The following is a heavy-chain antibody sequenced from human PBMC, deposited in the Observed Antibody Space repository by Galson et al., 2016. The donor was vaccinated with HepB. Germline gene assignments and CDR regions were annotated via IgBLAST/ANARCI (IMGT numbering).Heavy chain of an antibody. D-gene: IGHD4-23*01. V-gene: IGHV3-74*01. Sequence: SLRLSCAASGFTFSSYWMSWVRQAPGKGLVWVSHITIDGSTTTYADSVKGRFTISRDNAKNTLYLQMNSLRAEDRAVYYCARDLWRGGRIDYWGQGTLVTVSS. J-gene: IGHJ4*02. CDR2: ITIDGSTT. CDR1: GFTFSSYW. CDR3: ARDLWRGGRIDY.